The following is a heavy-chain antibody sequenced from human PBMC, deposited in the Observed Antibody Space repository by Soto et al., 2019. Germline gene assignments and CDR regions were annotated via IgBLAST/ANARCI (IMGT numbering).Heavy chain of an antibody. CDR1: GYTFTSYY. CDR2: INPIGGST. D-gene: IGHD3-22*01. V-gene: IGHV1-46*01. CDR3: ARAMVEDYYDSSNLYNDY. Sequence: KKTRASVKVSCKASGYTFTSYYMHWVRQAPGQGLEWMGIINPIGGSTSYAQKFQGRVTMTRDTSTSTVYMELSSLRSEDTAVYYCARAMVEDYYDSSNLYNDYWGQGTLVTVSS. J-gene: IGHJ4*02.